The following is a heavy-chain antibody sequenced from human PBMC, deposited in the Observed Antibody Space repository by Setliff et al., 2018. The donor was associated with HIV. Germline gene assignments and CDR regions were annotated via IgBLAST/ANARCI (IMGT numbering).Heavy chain of an antibody. CDR1: GFTFSAFT. V-gene: IGHV3-30*04. CDR3: VRDPTVPSPDYFDY. J-gene: IGHJ4*02. D-gene: IGHD4-4*01. CDR2: TSFDGGIK. Sequence: PGGSLRLSCAASGFTFSAFTMHWVRQAPGKGLEWVAVTSFDGGIKYYADSVKGRFTIYKDNSKNTLYLQMNNLRTEDTAIYYCVRDPTVPSPDYFDYWGQGTLGTVSS.